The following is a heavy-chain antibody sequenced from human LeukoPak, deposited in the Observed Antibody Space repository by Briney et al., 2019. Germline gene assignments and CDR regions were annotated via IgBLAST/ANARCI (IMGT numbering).Heavy chain of an antibody. V-gene: IGHV1-2*06. CDR2: INPNSGDT. D-gene: IGHD7-27*01. CDR3: ARDLSSTSNWELDY. Sequence: ASVKVSCKASGYTFTGYFMHWVRQAPGQGNEWMGRINPNSGDTNYAQNFQGRGTMKRDTYIRKDYMEESRLRYGDTAVYYCARDLSSTSNWELDYWGQGTLVTVSS. J-gene: IGHJ4*02. CDR1: GYTFTGYF.